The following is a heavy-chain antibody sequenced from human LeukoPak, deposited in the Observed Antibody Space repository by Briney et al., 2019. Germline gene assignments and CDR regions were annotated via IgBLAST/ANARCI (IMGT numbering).Heavy chain of an antibody. D-gene: IGHD3-10*01. CDR1: GFTFSSYA. CDR3: ALIWFGELPVDY. CDR2: ISGSGGST. J-gene: IGHJ4*02. V-gene: IGHV3-23*01. Sequence: GGSLRLSCAASGFTFSSYAMSWVRQAPGKGLGWVSAISGSGGSTYYADSVKGRFTISRDNSKNTLYLQMNSLRAEDTAVYYCALIWFGELPVDYWGQGTLVTVSS.